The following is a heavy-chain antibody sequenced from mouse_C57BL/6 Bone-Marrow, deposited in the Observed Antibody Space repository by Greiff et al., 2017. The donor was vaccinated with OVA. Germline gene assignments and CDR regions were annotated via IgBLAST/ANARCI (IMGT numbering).Heavy chain of an antibody. D-gene: IGHD1-1*01. Sequence: DVKLVGSGPELVKPGASVKIPCKASGYTFTDYNMDWVKQSHGKSLEWIGDINPNNGGTIYNQKFKGKATLTVDKSSSTAYMELRSLTSEDTAVYYCARRLRWYFDVWGTGTTVTVSS. CDR2: INPNNGGT. V-gene: IGHV1-18*01. CDR3: ARRLRWYFDV. CDR1: GYTFTDYN. J-gene: IGHJ1*03.